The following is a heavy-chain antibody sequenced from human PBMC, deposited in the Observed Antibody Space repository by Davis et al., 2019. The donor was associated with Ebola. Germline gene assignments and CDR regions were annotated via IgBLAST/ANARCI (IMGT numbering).Heavy chain of an antibody. CDR2: IIPILGIA. V-gene: IGHV1-69*04. CDR3: ARDMYGGNSDVFQH. D-gene: IGHD4-23*01. J-gene: IGHJ1*01. CDR1: GGTFSSYA. Sequence: SVKVSCKASGGTFSSYAISWVRQAPGQGLEWMGRIIPILGIANYAQKFQGRVTITADKSTSTAYMELSSLRSEDTAVYYCARDMYGGNSDVFQHWGQGTLVTVSS.